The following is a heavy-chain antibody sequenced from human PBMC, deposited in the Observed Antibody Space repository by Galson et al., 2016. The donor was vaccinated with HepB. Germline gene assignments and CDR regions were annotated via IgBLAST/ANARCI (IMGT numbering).Heavy chain of an antibody. D-gene: IGHD2-8*01. V-gene: IGHV3-23*01. CDR2: IGASGDNT. CDR3: ARLDGLMGCESFRWGFDY. J-gene: IGHJ4*02. Sequence: SLRLSCAASGFSFSGYAMSWVRQAPGKGLEWVSAIGASGDNTYYTDSVRGRFTVSKDMSNSTLYLQMNSLKAEDTAVYYCARLDGLMGCESFRWGFDYWGRGTLVTVSS. CDR1: GFSFSGYA.